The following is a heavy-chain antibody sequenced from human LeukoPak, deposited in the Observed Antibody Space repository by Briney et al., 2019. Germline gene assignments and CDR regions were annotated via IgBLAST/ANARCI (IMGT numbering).Heavy chain of an antibody. J-gene: IGHJ4*02. Sequence: GGSLRLSCAASGFTFDDYAMSWVRQAPGKGLEWVSAISGSGGSTYYADSVKGRFTISRDNSKNTLYLQMNSLRAEDTAVYYCARDDGLRLGESYFDYWGQGTLVTVSS. V-gene: IGHV3-23*01. CDR3: ARDDGLRLGESYFDY. CDR1: GFTFDDYA. D-gene: IGHD3-16*01. CDR2: ISGSGGST.